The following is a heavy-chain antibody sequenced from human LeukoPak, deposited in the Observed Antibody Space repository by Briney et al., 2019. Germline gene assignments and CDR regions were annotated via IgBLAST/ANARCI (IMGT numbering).Heavy chain of an antibody. Sequence: ASVKVSCKASGHTFTSYYMHWVRQAPGQGLEWMGIINPSGGSTSYAQKFQGRVTMTRDTSTSTVYMELSSLRSENTAVYYCARMDNLYYYGMDVWGQGTTVTVSS. CDR2: INPSGGST. CDR3: ARMDNLYYYGMDV. CDR1: GHTFTSYY. V-gene: IGHV1-46*01. D-gene: IGHD1-20*01. J-gene: IGHJ6*02.